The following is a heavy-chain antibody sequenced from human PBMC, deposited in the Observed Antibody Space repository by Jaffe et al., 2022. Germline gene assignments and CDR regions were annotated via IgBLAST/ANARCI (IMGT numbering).Heavy chain of an antibody. CDR1: GGSFSGYY. D-gene: IGHD3-10*01. J-gene: IGHJ4*02. CDR3: ARGGPFGYYGSGSYYRMFDY. Sequence: QVQLQQWGAGLLKPSETLSLTCAVYGGSFSGYYWSWIRQPPGKGLEWIGEINHSGSTNYNPSLKSRVTISVDTSKNQFSLKLSSVTAADTAVYYCARGGPFGYYGSGSYYRMFDYWGQGTLVTVSS. CDR2: INHSGST. V-gene: IGHV4-34*01.